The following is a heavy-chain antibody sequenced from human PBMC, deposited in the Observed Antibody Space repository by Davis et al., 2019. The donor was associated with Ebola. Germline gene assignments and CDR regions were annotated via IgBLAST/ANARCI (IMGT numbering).Heavy chain of an antibody. D-gene: IGHD3-3*01. Sequence: SETLSLTCTVSGGSVSSGSYYWSWIRQPPGKGLEWIGYIYYSGSTNYNPSLKSRVTISVDTSKNQFSLKLSSVTAADTAVYYCARVDFWSGYYTAYYGMDVWGKGTTVTVSS. V-gene: IGHV4-61*01. CDR2: IYYSGST. CDR3: ARVDFWSGYYTAYYGMDV. J-gene: IGHJ6*04. CDR1: GGSVSSGSYY.